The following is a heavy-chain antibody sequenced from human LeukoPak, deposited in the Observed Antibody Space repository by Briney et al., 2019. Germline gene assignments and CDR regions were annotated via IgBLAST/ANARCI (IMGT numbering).Heavy chain of an antibody. V-gene: IGHV4-59*11. D-gene: IGHD3-10*01. CDR2: IYSSGTT. CDR3: ARIYYGSPDYYFYYMDV. Sequence: SETLSFTCTVSGGSIRSQHWSWIRQPPGQGLEWIGFIYSSGTTNYNPSLKSRVTISEDTSTNQFSLKVSSVTAADTAVYYCARIYYGSPDYYFYYMDVWGKGTTVTVSS. J-gene: IGHJ6*03. CDR1: GGSIRSQH.